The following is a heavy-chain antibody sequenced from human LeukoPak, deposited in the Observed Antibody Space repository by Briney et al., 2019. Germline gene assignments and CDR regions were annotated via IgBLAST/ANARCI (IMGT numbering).Heavy chain of an antibody. CDR2: INPNSGGT. V-gene: IGHV1-2*02. J-gene: IGHJ4*02. D-gene: IGHD2-15*01. Sequence: ASVKVSCKASGYTFTGCYIHWVRQAPGQGLEWMGWINPNSGGTNYAQKFQGRVTMTRDTSISTAYMELSRLRSDDTAVYYCAREKDAFCSDWGQGTLVTVSS. CDR3: AREKDAFCSD. CDR1: GYTFTGCY.